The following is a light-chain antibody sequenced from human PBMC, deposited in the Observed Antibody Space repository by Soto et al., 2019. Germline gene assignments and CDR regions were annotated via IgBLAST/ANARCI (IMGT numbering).Light chain of an antibody. V-gene: IGKV3-15*01. Sequence: EIVMTQSPATLSVSPGERATLSCRASQSVSSNLAWYQQKPGQAPRLLIYGASTRATGIPARFSGSGSGTESTLTISSMHSEDVAVYACQCHNNRPPRTFGRGTKVEIK. CDR3: QCHNNRPPRT. CDR1: QSVSSN. J-gene: IGKJ4*02. CDR2: GAS.